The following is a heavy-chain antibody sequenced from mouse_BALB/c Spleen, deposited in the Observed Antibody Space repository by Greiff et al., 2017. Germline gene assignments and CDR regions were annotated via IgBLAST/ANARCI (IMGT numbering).Heavy chain of an antibody. Sequence: QVQLQQSGAELARPGASVKLSCKASGYTFTSYWMQWVKQRPGQGLEWIGAIYPGDGDTRYTQKFKGKATLTADKSSSTAYMQLSSLASEDSAVYYCARGGDAFAYWGQGTLVTVSA. D-gene: IGHD3-3*01. CDR1: GYTFTSYW. CDR3: ARGGDAFAY. J-gene: IGHJ3*01. CDR2: IYPGDGDT. V-gene: IGHV1-87*01.